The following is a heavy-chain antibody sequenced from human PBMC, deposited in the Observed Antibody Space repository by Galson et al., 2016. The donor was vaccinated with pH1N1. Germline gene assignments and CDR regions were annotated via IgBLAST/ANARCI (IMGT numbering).Heavy chain of an antibody. CDR1: GFIFRNYA. Sequence: RLSCAASGFIFRNYAMSWVRQAPGKGLEWVSAISASGTITYYADSVKGRYIISRDNSGNTLYLQMNSLRAEDTAAYYCAKNGTSIFGVITSPGHNYDVDVWGQGTTVIVSS. CDR2: ISASGTIT. V-gene: IGHV3-23*01. J-gene: IGHJ6*03. CDR3: AKNGTSIFGVITSPGHNYDVDV. D-gene: IGHD3-3*01.